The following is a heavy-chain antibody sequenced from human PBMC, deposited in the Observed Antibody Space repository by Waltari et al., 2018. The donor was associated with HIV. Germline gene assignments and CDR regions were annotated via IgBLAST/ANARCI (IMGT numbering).Heavy chain of an antibody. Sequence: EVQLVESGGGLVKPGGSLRLSCAASGFTFSSYSMNWVRQAPGKGLEWVSSISSSSSYIYYADSVKGRFTISRDNAKNSLYLQMNSLRAEDTAVYYCARADGSGSYYIYYYYGMDVWGQGTTVTVSS. CDR2: ISSSSSYI. CDR3: ARADGSGSYYIYYYYGMDV. J-gene: IGHJ6*02. D-gene: IGHD3-10*01. CDR1: GFTFSSYS. V-gene: IGHV3-21*01.